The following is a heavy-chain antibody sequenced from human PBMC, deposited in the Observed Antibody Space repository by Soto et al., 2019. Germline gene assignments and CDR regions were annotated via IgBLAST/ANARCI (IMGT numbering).Heavy chain of an antibody. D-gene: IGHD3-16*01. V-gene: IGHV3-23*01. Sequence: PGGSLRITCAASGFTSSTHAMAWVGQAPGNGLHWVSVITYNGDNKYYADSVKGRFTISRDNSKDTVHLQMNSLRAEDTAVYYCARYIRGHTVFYFDFWGPGVLVTVSS. J-gene: IGHJ4*02. CDR1: GFTSSTHA. CDR3: ARYIRGHTVFYFDF. CDR2: ITYNGDNK.